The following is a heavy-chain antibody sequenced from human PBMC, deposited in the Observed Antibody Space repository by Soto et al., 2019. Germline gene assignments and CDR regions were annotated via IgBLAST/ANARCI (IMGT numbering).Heavy chain of an antibody. J-gene: IGHJ5*02. CDR3: ARDRTQFDP. CDR1: GDSISNFY. Sequence: SETLSLTCTVSGDSISNFYWSWLRQPPGRGLEWIGSIYYSGSTNYNPSLKSRVTISVHTSKNQFSLRLSSVTAADTAVYYCARDRTQFDPWGQGTLVTVSS. CDR2: IYYSGST. V-gene: IGHV4-59*01.